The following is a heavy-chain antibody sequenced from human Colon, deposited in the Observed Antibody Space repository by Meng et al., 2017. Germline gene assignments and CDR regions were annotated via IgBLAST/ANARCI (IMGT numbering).Heavy chain of an antibody. V-gene: IGHV3-11*01. Sequence: LKISCAASGFTFSDYYMSWIRQAPGKGLEWVSYISSSGSTIYYADSVKGRFTISRDNAKNSLYLQMNSLRAEDTAVYYCARDHSSSWTYIEYYGMDVWGQGTTVTVSS. D-gene: IGHD6-13*01. CDR3: ARDHSSSWTYIEYYGMDV. J-gene: IGHJ6*02. CDR2: ISSSGSTI. CDR1: GFTFSDYY.